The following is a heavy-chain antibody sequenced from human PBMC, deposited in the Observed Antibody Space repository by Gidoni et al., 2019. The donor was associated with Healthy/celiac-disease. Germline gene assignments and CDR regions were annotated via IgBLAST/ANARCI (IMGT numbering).Heavy chain of an antibody. V-gene: IGHV3-74*01. CDR1: GFTFSSYW. CDR2: INSDGSST. J-gene: IGHJ6*03. Sequence: EVQLVESGGGLVQPGGSLRLSCAASGFTFSSYWMHWVRQAPGKGLVWVSRINSDGSSTSYADSVKGRFTISRDNAKNTLYLQMNSLRAEDTAVYYCARVSASEYYYYYMDVWGKGTTVTVSS. CDR3: ARVSASEYYYYYMDV.